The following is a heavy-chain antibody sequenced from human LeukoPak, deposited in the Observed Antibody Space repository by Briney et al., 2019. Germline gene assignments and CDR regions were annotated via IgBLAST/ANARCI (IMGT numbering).Heavy chain of an antibody. D-gene: IGHD6-13*01. V-gene: IGHV4-59*01. Sequence: PSETLSFTCTVSGGSISSYYWSWIRQPPGKELEWIGYNHYSGSTNYNPSLKSRVTMSVDTSKNQFSLKLTSVTAADTAVYYCARGGSSSSWPFYYWGQGTLVTVSS. CDR3: ARGGSSSSWPFYY. CDR2: NHYSGST. J-gene: IGHJ4*02. CDR1: GGSISSYY.